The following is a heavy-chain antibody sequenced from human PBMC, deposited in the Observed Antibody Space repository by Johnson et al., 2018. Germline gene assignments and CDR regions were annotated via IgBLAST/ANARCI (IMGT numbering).Heavy chain of an antibody. D-gene: IGHD6-19*01. CDR1: GFTFSSYA. CDR2: ISYDGSNK. Sequence: QVQLVESGGGVVQPGRSLRLSCAASGFTFSSYAMHWVRQAAGKGLEWVAVISYDGSNKYYADSVKGRFTISRDNTKNTLYLQMNSLRAKDTAVYYCARSAQVAGHYYYYYYMDVWGKGTTVTVSS. CDR3: ARSAQVAGHYYYYYYMDV. V-gene: IGHV3-30*03. J-gene: IGHJ6*03.